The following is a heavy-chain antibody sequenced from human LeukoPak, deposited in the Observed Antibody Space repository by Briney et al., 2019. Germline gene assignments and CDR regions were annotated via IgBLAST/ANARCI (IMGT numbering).Heavy chain of an antibody. V-gene: IGHV4-34*01. J-gene: IGHJ4*02. D-gene: IGHD3-22*01. CDR2: INHSGST. CDR1: GGSFSGYY. CDR3: ARASLVYYYDSSCSRAYYFDY. Sequence: SETLSLTCAVYGGSFSGYYWSWIRQPPVKGLEWIGEINHSGSTNYNPSLKSRVTISVDTSKNQFSLKLSSVTAADTAVYYCARASLVYYYDSSCSRAYYFDYWGQGTLVTVSS.